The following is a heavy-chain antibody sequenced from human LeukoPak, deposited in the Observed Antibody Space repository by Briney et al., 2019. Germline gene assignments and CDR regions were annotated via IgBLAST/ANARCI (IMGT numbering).Heavy chain of an antibody. D-gene: IGHD6-19*01. CDR1: GFTVSSNY. Sequence: GGSLRLSCAASGFTVSSNYMSWVRQAPGKGLEWVSVIYSGGSTYYADSVKGRFTISRDNSKDTLYLQMNSLRAEDTAVYYCAKKLYSSGPFDYWGQGTLVTVSS. CDR2: IYSGGST. J-gene: IGHJ4*02. V-gene: IGHV3-53*01. CDR3: AKKLYSSGPFDY.